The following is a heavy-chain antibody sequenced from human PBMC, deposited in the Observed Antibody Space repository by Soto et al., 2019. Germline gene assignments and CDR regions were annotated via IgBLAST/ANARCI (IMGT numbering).Heavy chain of an antibody. CDR1: GDTFTSYY. V-gene: IGHV1-46*01. Sequence: ASVKVSSKAPGDTFTSYYLNWVRQAPGQGLEWMGVINPHGGSTKYAQKFQGRITMTRDTSRSTVYMELSSLRSDDTAIYYCARSSGVNFEIIIEGSDWFAPWSQGTLVTVSS. CDR2: INPHGGST. CDR3: ARSSGVNFEIIIEGSDWFAP. D-gene: IGHD3-9*01. J-gene: IGHJ5*02.